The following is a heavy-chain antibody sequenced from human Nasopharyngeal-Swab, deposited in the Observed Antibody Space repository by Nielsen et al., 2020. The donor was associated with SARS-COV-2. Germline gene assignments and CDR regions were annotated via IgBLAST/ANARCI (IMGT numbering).Heavy chain of an antibody. V-gene: IGHV1-69*06. CDR1: GDTFSSHA. CDR2: IIPISGSA. D-gene: IGHD2-21*02. J-gene: IGHJ2*01. CDR3: ARDGAYCGGDCPAGYFDL. Sequence: SVKVSCKASGDTFSSHAFNWVRQAPGQGLEWMGGIIPISGSAKYAQQFQGRVTITADKSTSTVNMDLSSLRSEDTAVYYCARDGAYCGGDCPAGYFDLWGRGTLVTVSS.